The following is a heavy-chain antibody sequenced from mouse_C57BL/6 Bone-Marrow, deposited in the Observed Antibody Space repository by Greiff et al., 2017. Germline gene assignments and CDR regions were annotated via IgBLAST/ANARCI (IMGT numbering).Heavy chain of an antibody. J-gene: IGHJ2*01. CDR2: IDPSDSET. V-gene: IGHV1-52*01. Sequence: VKLQQPGAELVRPGSSVKLSCKASGYTFTSYWMHWVKQRPIQGLEWIGNIDPSDSETHYNQKFKDKATLTVDKYSSTAYMQLSSLTSEDSAVYYCARYNEYEYYFDYWGQGTTLTVSS. D-gene: IGHD2-4*01. CDR1: GYTFTSYW. CDR3: ARYNEYEYYFDY.